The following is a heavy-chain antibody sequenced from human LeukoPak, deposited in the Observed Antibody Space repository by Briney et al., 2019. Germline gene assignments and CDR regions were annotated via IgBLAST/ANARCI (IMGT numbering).Heavy chain of an antibody. D-gene: IGHD6-13*01. Sequence: ASVKVSCKASGHSLTGYYMHWLRQAPGQGLEWMGWINPNSGDTGYAQKFQGRVTMTRDMSISTIYMELTRLRSDDTALYYCARWDGYSSSPDYWGQGTLVTVSS. CDR1: GHSLTGYY. CDR2: INPNSGDT. CDR3: ARWDGYSSSPDY. V-gene: IGHV1-2*02. J-gene: IGHJ4*02.